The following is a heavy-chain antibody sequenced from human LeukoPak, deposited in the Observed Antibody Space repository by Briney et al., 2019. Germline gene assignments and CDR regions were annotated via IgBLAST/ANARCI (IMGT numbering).Heavy chain of an antibody. D-gene: IGHD2-21*01. CDR2: IKSKTDGGTT. J-gene: IGHJ5*02. V-gene: IGHV3-15*01. Sequence: GGSLRLSCAASGFTFSNAWMSWVRQAPGKGLEWVGRIKSKTDGGTTDYAAPVKGRFTISRDDSKNTLYLQMNSLKTEDTAVYYCTRALFPNWFDPWGQGTLVTVSS. CDR1: GFTFSNAW. CDR3: TRALFPNWFDP.